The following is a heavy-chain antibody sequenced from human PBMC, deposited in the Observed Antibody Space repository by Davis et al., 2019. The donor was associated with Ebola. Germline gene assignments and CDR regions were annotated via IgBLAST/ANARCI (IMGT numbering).Heavy chain of an antibody. CDR2: IYPGDSDT. D-gene: IGHD3-22*01. CDR1: GYSFTSYW. CDR3: ARRTTMIVVVTDAFDI. V-gene: IGHV5-51*01. Sequence: GESLKISCKGSGYSFTSYWIGWVRQMPGKGLEWMGIIYPGDSDTRYSPSFQGQVTISADKSISTAYLQWSSLKASDTAMYYCARRTTMIVVVTDAFDIWGQGTMVTVSS. J-gene: IGHJ3*02.